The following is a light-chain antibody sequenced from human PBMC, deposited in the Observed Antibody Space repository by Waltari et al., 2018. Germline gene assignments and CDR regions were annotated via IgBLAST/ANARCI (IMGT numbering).Light chain of an antibody. CDR3: HTWDTNTAI. J-gene: IGLJ2*01. Sequence: SYEVTQPPSVSVSAGQTATIVRSGDKLGTKSICWYQQKSGQSPVLVIYQDKRRPSGIPERFSASNSGNTATLTISGTQVMDEADYYCHTWDTNTAIFGGGTKLTVL. CDR1: KLGTKS. CDR2: QDK. V-gene: IGLV3-1*01.